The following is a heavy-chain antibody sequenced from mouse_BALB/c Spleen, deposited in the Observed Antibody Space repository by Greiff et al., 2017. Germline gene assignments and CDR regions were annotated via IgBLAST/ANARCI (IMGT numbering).Heavy chain of an antibody. D-gene: IGHD3-2*01. Sequence: VQLQQSGPELVKPGASVKISCKASGYTFTDYNMHWVKQSHGKSLEWIGYIYPYNGGTGYNQKFKSKATLTVDNSSSTAYMELRSLTSEDSAVYYCASPDSSGYVPFAYWGQGTLVTVSA. J-gene: IGHJ3*01. CDR1: GYTFTDYN. CDR2: IYPYNGGT. V-gene: IGHV1S29*02. CDR3: ASPDSSGYVPFAY.